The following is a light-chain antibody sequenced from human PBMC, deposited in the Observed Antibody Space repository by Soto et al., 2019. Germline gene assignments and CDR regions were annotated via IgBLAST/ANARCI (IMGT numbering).Light chain of an antibody. CDR3: GSYTTYRPYV. V-gene: IGLV2-14*01. Sequence: QSVLTQPASVSGSPGQSITIPCTGTSSDIGNYNSVSWYQQHPGKAPKLIIFEVTNRPSGVSDRFSGSKSGNTASLTISGLQADDEADYYCGSYTTYRPYVFGSGTKLTV. CDR1: SSDIGNYNS. CDR2: EVT. J-gene: IGLJ1*01.